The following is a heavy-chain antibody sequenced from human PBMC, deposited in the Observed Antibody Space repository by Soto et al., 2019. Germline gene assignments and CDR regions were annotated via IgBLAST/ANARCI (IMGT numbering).Heavy chain of an antibody. J-gene: IGHJ6*02. Sequence: EVQLLESGGGLVQPGGSLRLSCAASGFTFSSYAMSWVRQAPGKGLEWVSAISGSGGSTYYADSVKGRFTISRDNSKNTLYLQMNSLRAEDTAVYYCAKSSELSVSYYYYGMDVWGQGTTVTVSS. CDR1: GFTFSSYA. V-gene: IGHV3-23*01. CDR2: ISGSGGST. D-gene: IGHD3-16*02. CDR3: AKSSELSVSYYYYGMDV.